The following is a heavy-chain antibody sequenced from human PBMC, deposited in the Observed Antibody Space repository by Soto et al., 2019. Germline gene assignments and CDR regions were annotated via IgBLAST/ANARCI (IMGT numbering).Heavy chain of an antibody. J-gene: IGHJ4*02. Sequence: EVQLVESGGGLVQPGGSLRLSCAASGFTFSSYWMSWNRQAPGKGLEWVANVNQDGSQSYLVDSVQGRFFMSRDNAKNSLFLQMNSLRAEDTAVYYCVRDGSGGWDFDSWGQGTLVSVSS. V-gene: IGHV3-7*01. D-gene: IGHD2-15*01. CDR2: VNQDGSQS. CDR3: VRDGSGGWDFDS. CDR1: GFTFSSYW.